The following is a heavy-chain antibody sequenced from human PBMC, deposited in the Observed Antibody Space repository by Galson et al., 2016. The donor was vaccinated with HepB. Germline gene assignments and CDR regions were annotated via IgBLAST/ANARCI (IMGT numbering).Heavy chain of an antibody. V-gene: IGHV1-2*02. CDR3: ARDFLRGGWNLFDY. J-gene: IGHJ4*02. CDR1: GYTFTGYY. D-gene: IGHD1-7*01. Sequence: SVKVSCKASGYTFTGYYIHWVRQAPGQGPEWMGWINPSSGDTNYPHRFRGRVTMTRDTSRSTTYMELRRLRSDDTAVSYCARDFLRGGWNLFDYWGQGALVTVSS. CDR2: INPSSGDT.